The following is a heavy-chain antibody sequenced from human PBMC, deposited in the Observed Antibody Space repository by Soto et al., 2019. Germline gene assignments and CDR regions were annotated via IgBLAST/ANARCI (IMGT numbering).Heavy chain of an antibody. D-gene: IGHD3-16*01. CDR1: GGTFSSNA. Sequence: CLGVSCVASGGTFSSNAMSWVRQAPGKGLEWVSVITNTGGDTLYADSMRGRFSISRDNSKNTLYVEMNSLRPEDTAVYYCAKEREPTIGARQYYDSWGQGTLVTVSS. CDR3: AKEREPTIGARQYYDS. J-gene: IGHJ4*02. CDR2: ITNTGGDT. V-gene: IGHV3-23*01.